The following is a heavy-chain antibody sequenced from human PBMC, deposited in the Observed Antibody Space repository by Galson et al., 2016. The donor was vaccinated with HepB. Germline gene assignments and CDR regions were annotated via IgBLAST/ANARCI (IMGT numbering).Heavy chain of an antibody. V-gene: IGHV4-59*08. Sequence: ETLSLTCTVSGGSVSGTYWSWIRQAPGKGLEWIGCIYRSGHSMSNPSLESRVTISIDTSQNQFSLRLRSVTAADTAVYYCARHFDVVPLGRSLDCWGQGALVTVSS. CDR1: GGSVSGTY. CDR3: ARHFDVVPLGRSLDC. D-gene: IGHD2-2*01. CDR2: IYRSGHS. J-gene: IGHJ4*02.